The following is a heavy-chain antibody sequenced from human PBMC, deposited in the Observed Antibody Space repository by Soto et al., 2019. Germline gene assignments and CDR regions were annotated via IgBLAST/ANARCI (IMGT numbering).Heavy chain of an antibody. CDR2: IWYDGSNK. V-gene: IGHV3-33*01. J-gene: IGHJ6*02. CDR1: GFTFSSYG. D-gene: IGHD2-2*01. CDR3: ARDRIVVVQAAMDGMDV. Sequence: GSLRLSCAASGFTFSSYGMHWFRQAPCKGLEWVAVIWYDGSNKYYADSVKGRFTISRDNSKNTLYLQMNSLRAEDTAVYYCARDRIVVVQAAMDGMDVWGQGTKGTVSS.